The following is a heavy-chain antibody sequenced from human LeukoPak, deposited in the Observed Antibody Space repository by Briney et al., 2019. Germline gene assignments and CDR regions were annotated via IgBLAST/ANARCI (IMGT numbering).Heavy chain of an antibody. D-gene: IGHD4-17*01. CDR3: AKTTVTTSGILFDY. J-gene: IGHJ4*02. CDR2: IYYSGST. CDR1: GGSISSGDYY. Sequence: SETLSLTCTVSGGSISSGDYYWSWIRQPPGKGLEWIGNIYYSGSTYYNPSLKSRVTISVDTSKNQFSLKLSSVTAADTAVYYCAKTTVTTSGILFDYWGQGTLVTVSS. V-gene: IGHV4-30-4*08.